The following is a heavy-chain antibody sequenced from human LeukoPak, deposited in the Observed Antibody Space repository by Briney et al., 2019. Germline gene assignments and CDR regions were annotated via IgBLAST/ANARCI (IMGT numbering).Heavy chain of an antibody. V-gene: IGHV3-30*04. CDR2: ISYDGSNK. J-gene: IGHJ3*02. Sequence: PGGSLRLSCAASGFTFSSYAMHWVRQAPGKGLEWVAVISYDGSNKYYADSVKGRFTISRDNSKNTLYLQMNSLRAEDTAVYYCARVWVAGILRNAFDIWGQGTMVTVSS. CDR1: GFTFSSYA. D-gene: IGHD6-19*01. CDR3: ARVWVAGILRNAFDI.